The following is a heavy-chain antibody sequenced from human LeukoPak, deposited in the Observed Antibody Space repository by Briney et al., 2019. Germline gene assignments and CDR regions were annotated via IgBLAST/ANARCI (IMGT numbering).Heavy chain of an antibody. CDR3: ARDASLYYDSSGYSTFDY. CDR2: ISAYNGNT. V-gene: IGHV1-18*01. J-gene: IGHJ4*02. D-gene: IGHD3-22*01. Sequence: ASVKVSCKASGYTFTSYGISWVRQAPGQGLEWMGWISAYNGNTNYAQKLQGRVTMTTDTSTSTAYMELRSLRSDDTAVYYCARDASLYYDSSGYSTFDYWGQGTLVTVSS. CDR1: GYTFTSYG.